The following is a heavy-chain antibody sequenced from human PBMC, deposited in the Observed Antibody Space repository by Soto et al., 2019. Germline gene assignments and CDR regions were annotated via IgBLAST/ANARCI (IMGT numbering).Heavy chain of an antibody. CDR3: ARQGRPETEFDP. J-gene: IGHJ5*02. CDR1: GGSVTSHY. Sequence: PSETLSLTCTVSGGSVTSHYWSWIRQPPGKALEWIGYIYYTGSAYYNPSLKSRVTMSLDTSRNKLSLQLNSVTAADTAVYYCARQGRPETEFDPWGQGTLVTVSS. V-gene: IGHV4-59*08. CDR2: IYYTGSA.